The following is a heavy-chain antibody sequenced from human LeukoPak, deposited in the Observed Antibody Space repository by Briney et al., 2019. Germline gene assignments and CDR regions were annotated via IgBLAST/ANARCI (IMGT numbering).Heavy chain of an antibody. CDR3: VKDYVSRDGYWDFDN. Sequence: GGSLRLSCAASGFTFSSYSMNWVRQAPGKGLEWVSGIVDAGGEYYADSVKGRFTVSRDNSRNTMSLEMNSLRVEDTAVYYCVKDYVSRDGYWDFDNWGQGILVTVSS. CDR1: GFTFSSYS. V-gene: IGHV3-23*01. CDR2: IVDAGGE. D-gene: IGHD5-24*01. J-gene: IGHJ4*02.